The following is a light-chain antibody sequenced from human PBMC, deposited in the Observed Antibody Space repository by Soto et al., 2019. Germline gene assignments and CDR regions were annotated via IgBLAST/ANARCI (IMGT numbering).Light chain of an antibody. V-gene: IGKV2-30*01. Sequence: EVVMTQSPLSLPVTLGQPASISCRSSQSLLTSDGDTFLNWFHQRPGQSPRRLIYKVSKRDSGGTDRFGGSGSGTDFTLKISRVEAEDVGVYYCMQTTHWPRTFGRGTTVEI. CDR2: KVS. CDR3: MQTTHWPRT. CDR1: QSLLTSDGDTF. J-gene: IGKJ4*02.